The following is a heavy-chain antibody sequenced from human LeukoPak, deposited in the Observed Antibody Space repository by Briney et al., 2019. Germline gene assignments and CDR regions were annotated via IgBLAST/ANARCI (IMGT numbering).Heavy chain of an antibody. CDR2: ISSSSSTI. V-gene: IGHV3-48*01. CDR1: GFTFSSYS. CDR3: ARDTNPHGDYRTPFDY. D-gene: IGHD4-17*01. J-gene: IGHJ4*02. Sequence: GGSLRLSCAASGFTFSSYSMNWVRQAPGKGLEWVSYISSSSSTIYYADSVKGRFTISRDNAKNSLYLQMNSLRAEDTAVYYCARDTNPHGDYRTPFDYWGQGTLVTVSS.